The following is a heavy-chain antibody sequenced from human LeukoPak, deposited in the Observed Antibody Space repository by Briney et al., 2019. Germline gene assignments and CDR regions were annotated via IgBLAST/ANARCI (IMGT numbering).Heavy chain of an antibody. Sequence: SETLSLTCTVSGGSISSGSYYWNWIRQPAGKGLEWIGRIYTSGSTNYNPSLKSRVTISVDTSKNQFSLKLSSVTAADTAVYYCARLVTMVRGVISPRADETFDPWGQGTLVTVSS. D-gene: IGHD3-10*01. CDR2: IYTSGST. V-gene: IGHV4-61*02. J-gene: IGHJ5*02. CDR1: GGSISSGSYY. CDR3: ARLVTMVRGVISPRADETFDP.